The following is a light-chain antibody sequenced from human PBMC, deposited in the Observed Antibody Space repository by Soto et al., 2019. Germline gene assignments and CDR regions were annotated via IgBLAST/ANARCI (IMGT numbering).Light chain of an antibody. CDR3: QRYNAFSQT. Sequence: DIQMTQSPSTLSASVGDRATITCRASQSISDWLAWYQQKPGKAPKVLIYDASSLQSGVPSRFSGSGSGTEFTLTIGSLQPDDVATYYCQRYNAFSQTFGQGTKVEI. CDR2: DAS. J-gene: IGKJ1*01. V-gene: IGKV1-5*01. CDR1: QSISDW.